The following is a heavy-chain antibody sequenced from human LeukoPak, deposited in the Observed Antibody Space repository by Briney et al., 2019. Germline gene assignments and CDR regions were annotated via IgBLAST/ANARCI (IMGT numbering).Heavy chain of an antibody. CDR1: GGSFSGYY. D-gene: IGHD6-13*01. Sequence: SETLSLTCAVYGGSFSGYYWSWIRKPPGKGLEWIGEINHSGSTNYNPSLKSRVTISVDTSKNQFSLKLSSVTAADTAVYYCARGSSSSWYAYFQHWGQGTLVTVSS. CDR2: INHSGST. J-gene: IGHJ1*01. CDR3: ARGSSSSWYAYFQH. V-gene: IGHV4-34*01.